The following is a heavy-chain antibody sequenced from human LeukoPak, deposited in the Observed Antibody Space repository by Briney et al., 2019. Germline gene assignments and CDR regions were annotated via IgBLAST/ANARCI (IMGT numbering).Heavy chain of an antibody. Sequence: ASVKVSCKASGGTFSSYAISWVRQAPGQGLEWMGGIIPIFGTVNYAQKFQGRVTITTDESTSTAYMELSSLRSEDTAVYYCARRNQGAFDIWGQGTMVTVSS. J-gene: IGHJ3*02. CDR1: GGTFSSYA. D-gene: IGHD1-14*01. V-gene: IGHV1-69*05. CDR3: ARRNQGAFDI. CDR2: IIPIFGTV.